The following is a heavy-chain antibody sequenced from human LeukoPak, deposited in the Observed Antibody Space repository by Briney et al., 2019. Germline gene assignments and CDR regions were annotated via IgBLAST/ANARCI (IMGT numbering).Heavy chain of an antibody. J-gene: IGHJ4*02. CDR3: ATVVVPAANTDY. CDR2: VDPEDGET. CDR1: GYTLTDYY. V-gene: IGHV1-69-2*01. Sequence: GASVKVSCKVSGYTLTDYYMHWVQQAPGKGLEWMGLVDPEDGETIYAEKFQGRVTITADTSTDTAYMELSSLRSEDTAVYYCATVVVPAANTDYWGQGTLVTVSS. D-gene: IGHD2-2*01.